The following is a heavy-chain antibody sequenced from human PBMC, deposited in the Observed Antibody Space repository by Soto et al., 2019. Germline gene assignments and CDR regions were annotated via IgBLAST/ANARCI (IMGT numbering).Heavy chain of an antibody. CDR3: AIGNMITFGKDGDYYYYMDV. V-gene: IGHV3-13*01. J-gene: IGHJ6*03. Sequence: GGSLRLSCAASGFTFSSYDMHWVRQATGKGLEWVSAIGTAGDTCYPGSVKGRFTISRENAKNSLYLQMNSLRAGDTAVYYCAIGNMITFGKDGDYYYYMDVWGKGTTVTVSS. CDR1: GFTFSSYD. CDR2: IGTAGDT. D-gene: IGHD3-16*01.